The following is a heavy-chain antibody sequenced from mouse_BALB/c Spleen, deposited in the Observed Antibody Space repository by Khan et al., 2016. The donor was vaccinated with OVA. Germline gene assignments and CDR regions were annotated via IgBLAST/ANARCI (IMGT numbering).Heavy chain of an antibody. CDR2: ILYSGST. CDR1: GDSITSGY. V-gene: IGHV3-8*02. Sequence: EVQLQESGPSLVKPSQTLSLTCSVTGDSITSGYWCWIRKFPGNKLEYRGYILYSGSTYYNPSLKSRISITRHTSQNQYYLQLNSMTTADTATYYCARSTYRYAFAYWGQGTLVTVSA. CDR3: ARSTYRYAFAY. J-gene: IGHJ3*01. D-gene: IGHD2-14*01.